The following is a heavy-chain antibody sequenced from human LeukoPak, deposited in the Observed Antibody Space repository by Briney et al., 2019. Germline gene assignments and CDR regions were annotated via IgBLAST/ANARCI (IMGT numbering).Heavy chain of an antibody. CDR2: FDPEDGET. V-gene: IGHV1-24*01. CDR3: ATEQASYGSGSYYKY. Sequence: ASVKVSCKVSGYTVTELSMHWVRHAPGKGLEWRGGFDPEDGETIYAQKFQGRVTMTEDTSTDTAYMELSSLRSEDTAVYYCATEQASYGSGSYYKYWGQGTLVTVSS. J-gene: IGHJ4*02. D-gene: IGHD3-10*01. CDR1: GYTVTELS.